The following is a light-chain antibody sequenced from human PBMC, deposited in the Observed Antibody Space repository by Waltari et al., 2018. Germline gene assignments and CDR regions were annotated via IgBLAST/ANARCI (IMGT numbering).Light chain of an antibody. Sequence: EIVMTQSPARLSVSPGDRATLSCRASQSLSSKLAWYQQIPGQAPRLLIYDGSIRAAGVPARFSGGGSGTEFTLTISSLQSEDVAVYYCQQYNIWPPWTFGQGTKVEIK. CDR2: DGS. CDR3: QQYNIWPPWT. CDR1: QSLSSK. J-gene: IGKJ1*01. V-gene: IGKV3-15*01.